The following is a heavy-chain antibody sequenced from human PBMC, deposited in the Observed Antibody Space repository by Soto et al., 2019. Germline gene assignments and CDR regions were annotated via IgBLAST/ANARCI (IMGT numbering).Heavy chain of an antibody. CDR2: INHSGST. D-gene: IGHD3-16*01. Sequence: SETLSLTCAVYGGSFSGYYWSWIRQPPGKGLEWIGEINHSGSTNYNPSLKSRVTISVDTSKNQFSLKLSSVTAADTAVYYCARGRQEGSLDPEYYFDYWGQGTLVTVSS. CDR3: ARGRQEGSLDPEYYFDY. J-gene: IGHJ4*02. CDR1: GGSFSGYY. V-gene: IGHV4-34*01.